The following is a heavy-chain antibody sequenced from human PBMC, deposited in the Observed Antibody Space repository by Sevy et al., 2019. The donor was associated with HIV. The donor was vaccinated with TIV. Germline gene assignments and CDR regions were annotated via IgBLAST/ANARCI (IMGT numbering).Heavy chain of an antibody. CDR1: GFTFSDYY. Sequence: GGSLRLSCAASGFTFSDYYMSWIRQAPGKGLEWVSYISSSGSTIYYADSVKGRFTISRDNAKNSLYLQMNSLGAEDTAVYYFASYYRVKLLWFGEPSAGYFDYWGQGTLVTVSS. V-gene: IGHV3-11*04. D-gene: IGHD3-10*01. CDR2: ISSSGSTI. CDR3: ASYYRVKLLWFGEPSAGYFDY. J-gene: IGHJ4*02.